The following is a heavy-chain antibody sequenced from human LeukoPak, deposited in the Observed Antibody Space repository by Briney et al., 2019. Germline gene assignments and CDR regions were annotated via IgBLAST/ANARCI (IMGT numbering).Heavy chain of an antibody. CDR1: GYIFTGYY. D-gene: IGHD3-16*01. J-gene: IGHJ4*02. CDR3: ARDPRGSDNFDY. CDR2: INPNSGGT. V-gene: IGHV1-2*06. Sequence: RGASVTVSCKASGYIFTGYYMHWVRQAPGQGLEWMGRINPNSGGTNYAQKFQGRVTMTRDTSISTAYMELSRLRSDDTAVYYCARDPRGSDNFDYWGQGTLVTVSS.